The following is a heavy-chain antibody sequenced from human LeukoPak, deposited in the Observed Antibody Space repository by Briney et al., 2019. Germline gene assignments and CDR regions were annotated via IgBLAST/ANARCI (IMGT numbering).Heavy chain of an antibody. CDR2: INPSAGTT. Sequence: ASVKVSCKASGYTFATYFLHWVRQAPGQGLEGMGMINPSAGTTTYAQNFQGRVTMTRDTSTSTVYMDLTRLRSEDTAVYYCAREAPGGYFDYWAQGTLVTVSS. J-gene: IGHJ4*02. CDR1: GYTFATYF. D-gene: IGHD3-16*01. CDR3: AREAPGGYFDY. V-gene: IGHV1-46*01.